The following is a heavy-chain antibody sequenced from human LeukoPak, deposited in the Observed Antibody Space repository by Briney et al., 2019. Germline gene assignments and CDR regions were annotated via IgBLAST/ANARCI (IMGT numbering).Heavy chain of an antibody. Sequence: SETLSLTCAVYGGSFSGYYWSWIRQPPGKGLEWIGYIYYSGSTNYNPSLKSRVTISVDTSKNQFSLKLSSVTAADTAVYYCASLRWYSRVIQHWGQGTLVTVSS. CDR3: ASLRWYSRVIQH. J-gene: IGHJ1*01. CDR2: IYYSGST. D-gene: IGHD6-13*01. V-gene: IGHV4-59*01. CDR1: GGSFSGYY.